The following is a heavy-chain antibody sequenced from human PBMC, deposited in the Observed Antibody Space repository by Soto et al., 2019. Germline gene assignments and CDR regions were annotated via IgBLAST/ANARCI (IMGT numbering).Heavy chain of an antibody. CDR1: GFTFSTHA. J-gene: IGHJ4*02. CDR2: VDVGGGST. Sequence: PGGSLRLSCAASGFTFSTHAMIWVRQAPGKGLNWVSTVDVGGGSTYYTDSVKGRFTVSRDNSKNTVYLQMNSLRAEDTAVYYCARDRGYNWNYKTQVFEYWGQGTLVTVSS. V-gene: IGHV3-23*01. CDR3: ARDRGYNWNYKTQVFEY. D-gene: IGHD1-7*01.